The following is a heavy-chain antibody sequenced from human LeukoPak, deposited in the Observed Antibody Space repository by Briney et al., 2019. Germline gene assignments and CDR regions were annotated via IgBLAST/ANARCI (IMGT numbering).Heavy chain of an antibody. J-gene: IGHJ4*02. V-gene: IGHV4-59*01. CDR2: IYYSGST. Sequence: SETLSLTCAVYGGSFSGYYWSWIRQPPGKGLEWIGYIYYSGSTNYNPSLKSQVTISVDTSKNQFSLKLSSVTAADTAVYYCARGRPLGYWGQGTLVTVSS. CDR1: GGSFSGYY. CDR3: ARGRPLGY.